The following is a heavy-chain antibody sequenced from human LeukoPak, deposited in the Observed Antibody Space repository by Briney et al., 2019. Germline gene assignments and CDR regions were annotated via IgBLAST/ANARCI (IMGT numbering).Heavy chain of an antibody. J-gene: IGHJ4*02. V-gene: IGHV3-23*01. CDR2: ISGSGNRT. CDR1: GFTFSSYG. D-gene: IGHD3-10*01. Sequence: GGSLRLPCAASGFTFSSYGMSWVRQAPGKGLEWVSVISGSGNRTYYADSVKGRFTISRDNAKNSLDLQMNSLRVEDTGIYYCVKVAKYYYGSETYYFFEHWGQGTPVTASS. CDR3: VKVAKYYYGSETYYFFEH.